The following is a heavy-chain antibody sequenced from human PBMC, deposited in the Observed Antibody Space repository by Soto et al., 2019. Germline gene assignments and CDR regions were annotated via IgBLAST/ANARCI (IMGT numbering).Heavy chain of an antibody. CDR1: GYSFTSYY. CDR3: ASIVEMATES. V-gene: IGHV1-46*01. J-gene: IGHJ5*02. CDR2: LNPIGGST. D-gene: IGHD5-12*01. Sequence: ASVKVSCKASGYSFTSYYMHWVRQAPGQGLEWMGILNPIGGSTTYAQKFQGRVTMTSDTSTSTVYMELSSLRSEDTAVYYCASIVEMATESWGQGTLVTVSS.